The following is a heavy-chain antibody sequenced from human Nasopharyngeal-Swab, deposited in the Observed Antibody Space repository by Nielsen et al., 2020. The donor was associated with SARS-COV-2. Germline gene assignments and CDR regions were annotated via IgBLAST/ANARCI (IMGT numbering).Heavy chain of an antibody. Sequence: GGSLRLSCAASGFTFSNYWMSWVRQAPGKGLEWVANIKQDGSEKYYVDSVKGRFTISRDNAKNSLYLQMNSLRAEDTAVYYCARERGNSLDYWGQGTLVTVSS. V-gene: IGHV3-7*01. CDR1: GFTFSNYW. CDR2: IKQDGSEK. CDR3: ARERGNSLDY. J-gene: IGHJ4*02. D-gene: IGHD4-23*01.